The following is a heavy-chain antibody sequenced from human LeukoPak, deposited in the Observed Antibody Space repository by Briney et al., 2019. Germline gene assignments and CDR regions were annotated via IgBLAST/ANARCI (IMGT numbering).Heavy chain of an antibody. Sequence: GGSLRLSCAASGFTFSSYAMHWVRQAPGKGLEWVAVISYDGSNKYYADSVKGQFTISRDNPKNTLYLQMNSLRAEDTAVYYCARECTEDRPGSWGQGTLVTVSS. CDR2: ISYDGSNK. CDR1: GFTFSSYA. D-gene: IGHD2-15*01. CDR3: ARECTEDRPGS. J-gene: IGHJ5*02. V-gene: IGHV3-30-3*01.